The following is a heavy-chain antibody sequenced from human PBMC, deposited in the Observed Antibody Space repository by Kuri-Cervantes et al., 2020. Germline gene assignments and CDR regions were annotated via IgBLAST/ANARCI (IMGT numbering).Heavy chain of an antibody. Sequence: SCTVSGGSISSGSYYWSWIRQPAGKGLGWIGRIYTSGSTNYNPSLKSRVTISVDTSKNQFSLKLSSVTAADTAVYYCARDYYDSSGTFDYWGQGTLVTVSS. CDR2: IYTSGST. CDR3: ARDYYDSSGTFDY. J-gene: IGHJ4*02. V-gene: IGHV4-61*02. CDR1: GGSISSGSYY. D-gene: IGHD3-22*01.